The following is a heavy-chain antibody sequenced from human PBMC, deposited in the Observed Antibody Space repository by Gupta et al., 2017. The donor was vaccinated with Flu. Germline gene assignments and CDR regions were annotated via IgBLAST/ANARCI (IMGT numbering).Heavy chain of an antibody. J-gene: IGHJ6*02. CDR1: YRFSKDW. CDR3: ARYGFYFGLDL. CDR2: INREGSEK. V-gene: IGHV3-7*03. D-gene: IGHD3-10*01. Sequence: YRFSKDWMSWVRMAPGKGLEWVANINREGSEKKYGDLAKGRFTISRDKAKDSLFLYMTSLRAEDTPVYYCARYGFYFGLDLWGQGTTVTVYS.